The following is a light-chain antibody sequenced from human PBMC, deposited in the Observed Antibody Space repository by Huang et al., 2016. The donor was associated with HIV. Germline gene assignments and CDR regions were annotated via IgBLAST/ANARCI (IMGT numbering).Light chain of an antibody. CDR3: QQYNIWPPT. J-gene: IGKJ1*01. Sequence: EIVMTQSPATLSVSPGERATLSCRASQSVTSNLAWYQQKPGQAPRLLIFGASTRATGVPARVSGSGSGTEFTLTISSLQSEDFAVYYCQQYNIWPPTFGQGTKVEIK. CDR1: QSVTSN. CDR2: GAS. V-gene: IGKV3-15*01.